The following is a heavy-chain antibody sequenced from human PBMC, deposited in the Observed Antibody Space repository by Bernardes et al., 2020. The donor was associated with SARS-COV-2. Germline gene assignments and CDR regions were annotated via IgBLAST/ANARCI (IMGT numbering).Heavy chain of an antibody. D-gene: IGHD2-8*02. J-gene: IGHJ4*02. CDR2: ISGSNTYT. CDR1: GFSFSDYY. Sequence: GGSLRLSCVTSGFSFSDYYMSRIRQAPGKGLEWVSYISGSNTYTNAAGSVKGRFTISRDNAKNALYLQMNSLRAEDTAIYYCARGLGYCTGGVCYPFDYWGQGILVTVSS. V-gene: IGHV3-11*06. CDR3: ARGLGYCTGGVCYPFDY.